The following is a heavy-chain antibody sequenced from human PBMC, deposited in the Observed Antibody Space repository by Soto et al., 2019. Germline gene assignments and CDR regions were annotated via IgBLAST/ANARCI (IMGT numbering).Heavy chain of an antibody. CDR1: GGSISSATYY. CDR3: ARHVFRLRYFDWLLSAFDI. D-gene: IGHD3-9*01. Sequence: LSLTCTVSGGSISSATYYWGWIRQPPGKGLEWVGSIYYSGNTYYSPSLKSRVTISLDTSMNQFSLKLTSVSAADTAMYYCARHVFRLRYFDWLLSAFDIWGQGTMVTVSS. J-gene: IGHJ3*02. V-gene: IGHV4-39*01. CDR2: IYYSGNT.